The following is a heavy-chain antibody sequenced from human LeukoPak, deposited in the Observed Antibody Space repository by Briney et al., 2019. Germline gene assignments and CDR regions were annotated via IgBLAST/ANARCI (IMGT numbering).Heavy chain of an antibody. J-gene: IGHJ4*02. CDR1: GFTFSNHW. Sequence: GGSLRLSCAASGFTFSNHWMHWVRQGPGKGLVWVSRISSDGTSKNYAGSVKGRFTISRDNAKSTLYLQMNSLRAEDTAVYYCARDSSAAPHSYWGQGTLVTVFS. CDR3: ARDSSAAPHSY. CDR2: ISSDGTSK. V-gene: IGHV3-74*01. D-gene: IGHD2-15*01.